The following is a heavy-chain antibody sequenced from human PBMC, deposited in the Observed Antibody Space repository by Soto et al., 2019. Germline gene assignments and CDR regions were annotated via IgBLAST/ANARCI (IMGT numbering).Heavy chain of an antibody. V-gene: IGHV1-69*02. Sequence: QVHLVQSGHEVKKPGSSVKVSCKASGDAIAKYTFTWVRQAPGQGLEWMGRIVSILDLATYAQNFQGRVAITADKSPITFYVELCSVTSADSAVYVYVSQASYDASMDFWGQGTLVTVSS. D-gene: IGHD5-12*01. CDR3: VSQASYDASMDF. CDR1: GDAIAKYT. CDR2: IVSILDLA. J-gene: IGHJ4*02.